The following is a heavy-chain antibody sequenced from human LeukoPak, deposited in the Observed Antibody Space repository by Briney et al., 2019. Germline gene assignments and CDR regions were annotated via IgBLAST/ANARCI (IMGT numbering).Heavy chain of an antibody. CDR1: GFTFSSYA. D-gene: IGHD3-3*01. V-gene: IGHV3-48*01. CDR3: ARAYYDFWSGPHYYYYYGMDV. J-gene: IGHJ6*02. CDR2: ISSSSSTI. Sequence: GGSLGLSCAASGFTFSSYAMSWVRQAPGKGLEWVSYISSSSSTIYYADSVKGRFTISRDNAKNSLYLQMNSLRAEDTAVYYCARAYYDFWSGPHYYYYYGMDVWGQGTTVTVSS.